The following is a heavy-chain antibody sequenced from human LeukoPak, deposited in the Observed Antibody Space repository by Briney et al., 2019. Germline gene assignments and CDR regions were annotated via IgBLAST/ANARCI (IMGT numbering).Heavy chain of an antibody. Sequence: AGGSLRLSCAASGLTFSSYAMNWVRQAPGKGLEWVAVISYDGSDKYYPDSVKGRFTISRDNSKNTLYLQMNSLKTEDTAVYYCTTDGPWLVFDYWGQGTLVTVSS. D-gene: IGHD6-19*01. CDR2: ISYDGSDK. CDR1: GLTFSSYA. CDR3: TTDGPWLVFDY. V-gene: IGHV3-30-3*01. J-gene: IGHJ4*02.